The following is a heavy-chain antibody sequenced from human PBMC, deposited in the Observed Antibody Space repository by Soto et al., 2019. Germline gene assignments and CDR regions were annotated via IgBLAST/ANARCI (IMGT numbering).Heavy chain of an antibody. CDR3: ARRHFYGSD. CDR2: IYSGGNT. J-gene: IGHJ4*02. V-gene: IGHV3-66*04. Sequence: GGSLRLSCAASGFTFSSYGMHWVRQAPGQGLECVSVIYSGGNTYYADSVKGRFTISRDNSKNTLYLQMNNVRAEDTAVYYCARRHFYGSDWGQGTLVTVSS. D-gene: IGHD3-10*01. CDR1: GFTFSSYG.